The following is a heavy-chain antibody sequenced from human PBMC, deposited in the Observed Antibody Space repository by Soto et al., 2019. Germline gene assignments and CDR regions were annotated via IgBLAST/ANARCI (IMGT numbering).Heavy chain of an antibody. Sequence: QVQLQESGPGLVKPSETLSLTCTVSGGSISSYYWSWIRQPPGKGLEWIGYIYYSGSTNYNPSLKSRVTRSVDTSKNQFSLKLSSVTAADTAVYYCARGGDSVVATIPLDYWGQGTLVTVSS. V-gene: IGHV4-59*01. CDR3: ARGGDSVVATIPLDY. D-gene: IGHD5-12*01. CDR2: IYYSGST. CDR1: GGSISSYY. J-gene: IGHJ4*02.